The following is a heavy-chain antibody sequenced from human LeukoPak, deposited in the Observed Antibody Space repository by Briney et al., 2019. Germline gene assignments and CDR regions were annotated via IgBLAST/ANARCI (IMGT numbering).Heavy chain of an antibody. V-gene: IGHV1-18*01. CDR3: ARYRRTYYYDSSGYEFDY. CDR2: ISAYNGNT. D-gene: IGHD3-22*01. J-gene: IGHJ4*02. Sequence: ASMKVSCKASGYTFTSYGISWVRQAPGQGLEWMGWISAYNGNTNYAQKLQGRVTMTTDTSTSTAYMELRSLRSDDTAVYYCARYRRTYYYDSSGYEFDYWGQGTLVTVSS. CDR1: GYTFTSYG.